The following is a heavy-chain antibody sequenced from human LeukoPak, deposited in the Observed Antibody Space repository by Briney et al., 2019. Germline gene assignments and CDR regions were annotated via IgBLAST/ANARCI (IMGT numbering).Heavy chain of an antibody. Sequence: SETLSLTCTASGGSLSISSYYWGWIRQPPGKGLEWIGSIYYSGSTYYNPSLKSRATISVDTSKNQFSLKLSSVTAADTAVYYCARLGIADYDILTGYYQGGTFDYWGQGTLVTVSS. D-gene: IGHD3-9*01. CDR2: IYYSGST. J-gene: IGHJ4*02. V-gene: IGHV4-39*01. CDR1: GGSLSISSYY. CDR3: ARLGIADYDILTGYYQGGTFDY.